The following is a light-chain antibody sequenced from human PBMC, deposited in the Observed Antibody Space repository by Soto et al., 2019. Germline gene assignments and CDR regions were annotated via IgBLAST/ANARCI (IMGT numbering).Light chain of an antibody. V-gene: IGKV1-12*01. CDR3: EQANSFTQT. CDR2: AAS. Sequence: DIQMTQSPSSVSASVGDTVTITCRASQSISSWLAWYQQKPGKAPKLLIYAASTLQSGVPSRFSGSGFGTDFTLTITSLQHEDFATYYCEQANSFTQTSGQGTKVDIK. J-gene: IGKJ1*01. CDR1: QSISSW.